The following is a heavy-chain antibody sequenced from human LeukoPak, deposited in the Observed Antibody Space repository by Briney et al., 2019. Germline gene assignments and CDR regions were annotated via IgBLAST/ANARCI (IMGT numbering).Heavy chain of an antibody. V-gene: IGHV3-30*02. CDR3: AKPRIAAAGIVSY. D-gene: IGHD6-13*01. CDR1: GFTFSSYG. CDR2: IRYDGSNK. Sequence: PGGSLRPSCAASGFTFSSYGMHWVRQAPGKGLEWVAFIRYDGSNKYYADSVKGRFTISRDNSKNTLYLQMNSLRAEDTAVYYCAKPRIAAAGIVSYWGQGTLVTVSS. J-gene: IGHJ4*02.